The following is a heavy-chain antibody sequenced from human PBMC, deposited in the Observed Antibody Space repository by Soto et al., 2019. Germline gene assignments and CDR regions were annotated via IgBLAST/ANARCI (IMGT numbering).Heavy chain of an antibody. CDR2: INPSGGST. J-gene: IGHJ5*02. Sequence: AAVKVSCKASGYTFTSCYIHWVRQAPGQGLEWMGIINPSGGSTTYAQKFQGRVTMTRDTSTSTAYMELSSLRSEDTAVYYCARSGGHMIVVVIPTWGQGALVTVSS. CDR1: GYTFTSCY. V-gene: IGHV1-46*01. CDR3: ARSGGHMIVVVIPT. D-gene: IGHD3-22*01.